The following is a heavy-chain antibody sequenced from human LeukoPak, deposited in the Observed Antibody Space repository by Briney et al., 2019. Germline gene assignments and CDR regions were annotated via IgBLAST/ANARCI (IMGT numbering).Heavy chain of an antibody. D-gene: IGHD6-13*01. J-gene: IGHJ4*02. CDR1: GGSFSGYY. Sequence: KPSETLSLTCAVYGGSFSGYYWSWIRQPPGRGLEWIGEINHSGSTNYNPSLKSRVTISADTSKNQFSLKLSSVTAADTAVYYCARRIAAAGTDYFDYWGQGTLVTVSS. CDR2: INHSGST. CDR3: ARRIAAAGTDYFDY. V-gene: IGHV4-34*01.